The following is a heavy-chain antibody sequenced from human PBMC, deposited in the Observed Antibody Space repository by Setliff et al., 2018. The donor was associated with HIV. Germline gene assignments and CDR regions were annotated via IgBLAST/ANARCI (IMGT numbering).Heavy chain of an antibody. V-gene: IGHV1-24*01. J-gene: IGHJ4*02. D-gene: IGHD1-7*01. CDR3: ATFYKLTGTTSFDF. Sequence: ASVKVSCKVSGYTLTELSIHWVRQPPGKGLEWMGGFHPEHGEPIYAQKFQDGVTMTDDTSTDTTYMELSSLRSEDTAIYYCATFYKLTGTTSFDFWGQGSLVTVSS. CDR2: FHPEHGEP. CDR1: GYTLTELS.